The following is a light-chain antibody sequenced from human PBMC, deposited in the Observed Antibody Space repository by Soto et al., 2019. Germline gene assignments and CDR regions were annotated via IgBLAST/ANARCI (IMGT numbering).Light chain of an antibody. Sequence: EIVLTQSPGTLSLSPGERATLSCRASQSVSNNYLAWYQQKPGQAPRLVIYGASSRATGIPDRFSGSGSGTDFTLTISRLEPEDFAVCYCQQYGSSPYTFGQGTKLEIK. CDR2: GAS. V-gene: IGKV3-20*01. CDR1: QSVSNNY. CDR3: QQYGSSPYT. J-gene: IGKJ2*01.